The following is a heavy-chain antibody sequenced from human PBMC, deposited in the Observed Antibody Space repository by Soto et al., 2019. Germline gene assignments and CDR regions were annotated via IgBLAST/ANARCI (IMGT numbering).Heavy chain of an antibody. V-gene: IGHV3-30*18. Sequence: QVQLVESWGGVVQPGRSLRLSCAASGFTFSSYGMHWVRQAPGKGLEWVAVISYDGSNKYYADSVKGRFTISRDNSKNTLYLQMNSLRAEDTAVYYCAKLDDWGQGTLVTVSS. J-gene: IGHJ4*02. CDR1: GFTFSSYG. CDR3: AKLDD. CDR2: ISYDGSNK.